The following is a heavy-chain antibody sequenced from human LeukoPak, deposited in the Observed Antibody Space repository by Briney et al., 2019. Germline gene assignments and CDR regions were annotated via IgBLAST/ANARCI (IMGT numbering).Heavy chain of an antibody. J-gene: IGHJ4*02. CDR1: GFTFSSYS. Sequence: GSLRLSCVASGFTFSSYSMSWVRQAPGRGLEWVSGISGSGGTTYYADSVKGRFTISRDDSKSTMYLQMNNLRVGDTAVYYCAKSRVATGTFSFDCWGQGTLVTVSS. D-gene: IGHD6-13*01. CDR2: ISGSGGTT. CDR3: AKSRVATGTFSFDC. V-gene: IGHV3-23*01.